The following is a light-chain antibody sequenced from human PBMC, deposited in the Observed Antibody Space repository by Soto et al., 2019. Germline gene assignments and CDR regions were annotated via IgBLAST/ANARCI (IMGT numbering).Light chain of an antibody. V-gene: IGKV1-5*03. CDR2: KAS. J-gene: IGKJ1*01. CDR3: QHYNSYSGS. Sequence: DIQIPLSPPTLNGSVGDRVTITCRASQTISSWLAWYQQKPGKAPKLLIYKASTLKSGVPSRFSGSGSGTEFTLTISSLQPDDFTTYYCQHYNSYSGSSGLPTK. CDR1: QTISSW.